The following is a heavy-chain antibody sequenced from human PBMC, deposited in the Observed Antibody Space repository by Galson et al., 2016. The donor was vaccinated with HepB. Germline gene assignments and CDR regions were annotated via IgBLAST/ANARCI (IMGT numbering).Heavy chain of an antibody. J-gene: IGHJ5*02. D-gene: IGHD4-17*01. CDR2: IYPGDSDT. V-gene: IGHV5-51*01. CDR1: GYTFSTYW. Sequence: QSGAEVKKSGESLRISCQGSGYTFSTYWIAWVRQMPGRGLEWMGSIYPGDSDTRYSPSFQGLVTISADKSITPAYLQWRNLRASDTAIYYCATSPNHYGDYVGWLDPWGPGTRVIVSS. CDR3: ATSPNHYGDYVGWLDP.